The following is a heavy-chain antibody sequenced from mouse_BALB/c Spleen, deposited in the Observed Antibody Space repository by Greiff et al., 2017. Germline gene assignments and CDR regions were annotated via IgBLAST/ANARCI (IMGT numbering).Heavy chain of an antibody. CDR3: ARAPIYYGNYYAMDY. CDR2: IWGDGST. D-gene: IGHD2-1*01. CDR1: GFSLTGYG. Sequence: QVQLQQSGPGLVAPSQSLSITCTVSGFSLTGYGVNWVRQPPGKGLEWLGMIWGDGSTDYNSALKSRLSISKDNSKSQVFLKMNSLQTDDTARYYCARAPIYYGNYYAMDYWGQGTSVTVSS. V-gene: IGHV2-6-7*01. J-gene: IGHJ4*01.